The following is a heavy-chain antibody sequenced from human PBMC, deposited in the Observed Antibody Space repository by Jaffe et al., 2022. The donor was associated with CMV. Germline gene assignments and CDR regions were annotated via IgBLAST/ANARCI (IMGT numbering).Heavy chain of an antibody. D-gene: IGHD3-22*01. CDR1: GYTFTGYY. V-gene: IGHV1-2*02. Sequence: QVQLVQSGAEVKKPGASVKVSCKASGYTFTGYYMHWVRQAPGQGLEWMGWINPNSGGTNYAQKFQGRVTMTRDTSISTAYMELSRLRSDDTAVYYCATLGGIYDSSGLNWFDPWGQGTLVTVSS. J-gene: IGHJ5*02. CDR3: ATLGGIYDSSGLNWFDP. CDR2: INPNSGGT.